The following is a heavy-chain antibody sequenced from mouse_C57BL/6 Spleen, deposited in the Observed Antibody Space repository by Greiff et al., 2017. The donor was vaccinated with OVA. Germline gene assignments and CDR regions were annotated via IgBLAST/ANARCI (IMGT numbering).Heavy chain of an antibody. CDR1: GYALSSSW. J-gene: IGHJ2*01. D-gene: IGHD3-1*01. Sequence: QVQLQQSGPELVKPGASVKISCKASGYALSSSWMNWVKQRPGKGLEWIGRIYPGDGDTNYNGKFKGKATLTADKSSSTAYMQLSSLTSEDSAVYFCARSGYYFDYWGQGTTLTDSS. CDR2: IYPGDGDT. CDR3: ARSGYYFDY. V-gene: IGHV1-82*01.